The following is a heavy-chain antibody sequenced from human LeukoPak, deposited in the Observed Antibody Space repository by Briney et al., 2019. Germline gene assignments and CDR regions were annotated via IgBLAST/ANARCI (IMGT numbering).Heavy chain of an antibody. CDR3: ARISSSPRKIAFDI. J-gene: IGHJ3*02. CDR1: GGSISSYY. D-gene: IGHD6-6*01. CDR2: IYYSGST. V-gene: IGHV4-59*01. Sequence: SETLSLTCTVSGGSISSYYWSWIRQPPGKGLEWIGYIYYSGSTNYNPSLKSRVTISVDTSKNQFSLKLSSVTAADTAVYYCARISSSPRKIAFDIWGQGTMVTVSS.